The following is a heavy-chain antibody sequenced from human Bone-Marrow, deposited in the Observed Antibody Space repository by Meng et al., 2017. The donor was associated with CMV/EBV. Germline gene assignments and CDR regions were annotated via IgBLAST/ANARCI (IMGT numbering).Heavy chain of an antibody. J-gene: IGHJ4*02. D-gene: IGHD2-2*01. CDR1: GFTFGDYA. Sequence: GGSLRLSCTASGFTFGDYAMSWVRQAPGKGLEWVGFIRSKAYGGTTEYAASVKGRFTISRDDSKSIAYLQMNSLKTEDTAVYYCAGYCSSTSCYPTVDYWGQGTLVTVSS. CDR2: IRSKAYGGTT. CDR3: AGYCSSTSCYPTVDY. V-gene: IGHV3-49*04.